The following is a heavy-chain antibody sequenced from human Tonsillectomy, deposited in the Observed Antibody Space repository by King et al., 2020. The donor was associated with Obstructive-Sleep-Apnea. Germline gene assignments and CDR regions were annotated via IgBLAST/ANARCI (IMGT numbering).Heavy chain of an antibody. CDR1: GFTFDDYT. CDR3: AKEIDSSGWSYLIDY. CDR2: IIWYGGST. D-gene: IGHD6-19*01. J-gene: IGHJ4*02. V-gene: IGHV3-43*01. Sequence: VQLVESGGVVVQPGGSLRLSCAASGFTFDDYTRHLVRQAPGKCLGWVSLIIWYGGSTYDADSVKGRFTISRDNSKNSLYLQMNSLRTEDTALYYCAKEIDSSGWSYLIDYWGQGTLVTVSS.